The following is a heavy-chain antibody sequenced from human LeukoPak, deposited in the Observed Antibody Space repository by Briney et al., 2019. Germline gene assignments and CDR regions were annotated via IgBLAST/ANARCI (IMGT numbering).Heavy chain of an antibody. V-gene: IGHV4-34*01. J-gene: IGHJ4*02. Sequence: KPSETLSLTCAVYGGSFSGYYWSWIRQPPGKGLEWIGEINHSGSTNYNPSLKSRVTISVDTSKSQFSLKLSSVTAADTAVYYCARQYSSSSDFDYWGQGTLVTVSS. CDR3: ARQYSSSSDFDY. CDR1: GGSFSGYY. CDR2: INHSGST. D-gene: IGHD6-13*01.